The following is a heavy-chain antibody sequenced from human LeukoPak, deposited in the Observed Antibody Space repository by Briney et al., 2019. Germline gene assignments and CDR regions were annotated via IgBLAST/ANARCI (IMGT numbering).Heavy chain of an antibody. V-gene: IGHV4-59*01. Sequence: PSETLSLTCAVSGGSMRDYYWSWIRQPPGKGLEWIGNIYYSGSTNYNSSLKSRVTISVDTSKNQFSLKVRSVTAADTAVYYCARGFGYYDVLTAFWGQGTLVTVSS. CDR3: ARGFGYYDVLTAF. CDR1: GGSMRDYY. D-gene: IGHD3-9*01. CDR2: IYYSGST. J-gene: IGHJ4*02.